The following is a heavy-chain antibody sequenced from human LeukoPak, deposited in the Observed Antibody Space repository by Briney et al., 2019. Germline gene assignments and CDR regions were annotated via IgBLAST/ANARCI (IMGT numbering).Heavy chain of an antibody. Sequence: GGPLRLSCAASGFTFSSYGMHWVRQAPGKGLEWVAFIRYDGSNKYYADSVKGRFTISRDNSKNTLYLQMNSLRAEDTAVYYCAKGDQRLARAAEYFQHWGQGTLVTVSS. V-gene: IGHV3-30*02. D-gene: IGHD6-25*01. CDR3: AKGDQRLARAAEYFQH. J-gene: IGHJ1*01. CDR2: IRYDGSNK. CDR1: GFTFSSYG.